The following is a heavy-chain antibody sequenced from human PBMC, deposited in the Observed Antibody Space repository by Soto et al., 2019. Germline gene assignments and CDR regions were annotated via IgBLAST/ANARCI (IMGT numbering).Heavy chain of an antibody. Sequence: SETLSLTCAVYGGSFSGYYWSWIRQPPGKGLEWIGEINHSGSTNYNPPLKSRVTISVDTSKNQFSLKLSSVTAADTAVYYCARGRWGYYYGSGSSPSWFDPWGQGTLVTVSS. CDR2: INHSGST. D-gene: IGHD3-10*01. J-gene: IGHJ5*02. CDR3: ARGRWGYYYGSGSSPSWFDP. V-gene: IGHV4-34*01. CDR1: GGSFSGYY.